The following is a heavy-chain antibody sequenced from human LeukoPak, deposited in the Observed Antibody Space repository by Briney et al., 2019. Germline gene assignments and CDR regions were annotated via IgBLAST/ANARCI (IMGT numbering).Heavy chain of an antibody. D-gene: IGHD6-19*01. CDR2: IKQDGSKK. V-gene: IGHV3-7*01. CDR3: ARDYSVRYSSGWYY. Sequence: GGSLGLSCVASGFPFSSYWMTWVRQAPGKGLEWVANIKQDGSKKSYVDSVKGRFTISRDNAKNSLYLQMNSLRAEDTAVYYCARDYSVRYSSGWYYWGQGTLVTVSS. CDR1: GFPFSSYW. J-gene: IGHJ4*02.